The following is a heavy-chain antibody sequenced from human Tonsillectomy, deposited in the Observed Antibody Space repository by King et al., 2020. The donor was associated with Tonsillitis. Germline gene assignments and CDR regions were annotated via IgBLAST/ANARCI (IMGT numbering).Heavy chain of an antibody. CDR2: IKQDGSEK. CDR1: GFTFSSYW. D-gene: IGHD3-22*01. J-gene: IGHJ4*02. Sequence: VQLVESGGGLVQPGGSLRFSCAASGFTFSSYWMSWVRQAPGKGLEWVANIKQDGSEKYYVDSVKGRFTISRDNAKNSLYLQMNSLRAEDTAVYYCAGDIRVAGGRYNYDSGYFDYWGQGTLVTVSS. V-gene: IGHV3-7*03. CDR3: AGDIRVAGGRYNYDSGYFDY.